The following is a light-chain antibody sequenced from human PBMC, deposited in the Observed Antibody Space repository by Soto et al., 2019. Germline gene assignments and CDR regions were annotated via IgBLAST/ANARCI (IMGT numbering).Light chain of an antibody. CDR3: QQYDNLPT. CDR2: DAS. CDR1: QDISNY. V-gene: IGKV1-33*01. Sequence: DIQMTQSPSAMSASVGDRVTITCRADQDISNYLAWFQQKPGKAPKLLIYDASNLETGVPSRFSGSGSGTDFTFTISSLQPEDIATYYCQQYDNLPTFGQGTRLEIK. J-gene: IGKJ5*01.